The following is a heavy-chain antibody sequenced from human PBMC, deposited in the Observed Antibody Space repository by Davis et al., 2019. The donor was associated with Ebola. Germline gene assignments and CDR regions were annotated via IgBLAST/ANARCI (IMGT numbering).Heavy chain of an antibody. V-gene: IGHV4-59*01. J-gene: IGHJ4*02. CDR2: IYYSGST. CDR3: ARSILSSGYDY. Sequence: MPGGSLRLSCTVSGGSISSYYWSWIRQPPGKGLEWIGYIYYSGSTNYNPSLKSRVTISVDTSKNQFSLKLSSVTAADTAVYYCARSILSSGYDYWGQGNLVTVSS. CDR1: GGSISSYY. D-gene: IGHD3-22*01.